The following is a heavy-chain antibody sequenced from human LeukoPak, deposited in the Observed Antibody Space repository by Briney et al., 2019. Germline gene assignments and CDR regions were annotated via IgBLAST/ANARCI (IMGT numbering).Heavy chain of an antibody. J-gene: IGHJ4*02. CDR2: IRYDGSNK. D-gene: IGHD1-26*01. V-gene: IGHV3-30*02. CDR1: GFTFSSYG. CDR3: AKDSMATAGATVDYFDY. Sequence: GGSLRLSCAASGFTFSSYGMHWVRQAPGKGLEWVAFIRYDGSNKYYADSVKGRFTISRDNSKNTLYLQMNSLRAEDTAVYYCAKDSMATAGATVDYFDYRGQGTLVTVSS.